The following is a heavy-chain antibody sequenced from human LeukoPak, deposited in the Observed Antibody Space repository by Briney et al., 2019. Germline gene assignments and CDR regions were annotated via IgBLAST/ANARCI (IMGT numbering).Heavy chain of an antibody. CDR2: ITGGGKFI. D-gene: IGHD3-9*01. Sequence: GGSLRLSCDATGFDFKTYSMNWVRQAPGKGLEWVSSITGGGKFISYADSVKGRFTISRDNAKNSLFLQMNGMRADDTAIYYCARDSFWVASRSDLLAGNPTEYNYYGMDVWGQGTTVTVSS. V-gene: IGHV3-21*06. CDR3: ARDSFWVASRSDLLAGNPTEYNYYGMDV. J-gene: IGHJ6*02. CDR1: GFDFKTYS.